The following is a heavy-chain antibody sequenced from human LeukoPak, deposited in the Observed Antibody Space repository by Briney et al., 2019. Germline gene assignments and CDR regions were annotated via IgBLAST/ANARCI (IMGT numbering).Heavy chain of an antibody. CDR2: IYYSGNT. J-gene: IGHJ4*02. D-gene: IGHD3-22*01. CDR1: GVSISSSNSY. Sequence: PSETLSLTCTVSGVSISSSNSYWGWIRQPPGKGLEWIGSIYYSGNTYYNASLKSQVSISIDTSKNQFSLKLRSVTAADTAVYYCARVTGYMIEDYFDYWGQGTLVTVSS. CDR3: ARVTGYMIEDYFDY. V-gene: IGHV4-39*07.